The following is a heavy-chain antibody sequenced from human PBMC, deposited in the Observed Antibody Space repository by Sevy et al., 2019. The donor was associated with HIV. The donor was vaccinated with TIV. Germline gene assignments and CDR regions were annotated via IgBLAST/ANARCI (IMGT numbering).Heavy chain of an antibody. CDR1: GYIFSSYT. CDR3: AKGLRYKFYGEGNYYYYCMDV. CDR2: ITGSGGNT. D-gene: IGHD3-16*02. Sequence: GGSLRLSCAASGYIFSSYTMTWVRQAPGKGLEWVSGITGSGGNTYYADSVKGRFTISRDNSKSTLYLQMNNLRAEDTAVYYCAKGLRYKFYGEGNYYYYCMDVWGQGTTVTVSS. V-gene: IGHV3-23*01. J-gene: IGHJ6*02.